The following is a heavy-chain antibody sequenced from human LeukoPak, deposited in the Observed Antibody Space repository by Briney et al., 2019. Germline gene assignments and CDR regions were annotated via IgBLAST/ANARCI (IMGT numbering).Heavy chain of an antibody. CDR2: INPSGGST. V-gene: IGHV1-46*01. CDR3: ARAVYSYGSYFDY. Sequence: ASVKVSCKASGYTFTSYYMHWVRRAPGQGLEWMGIINPSGGSTSYAQKFQGRVTMTRDMSTSTVYMELSSLRSEDTAVYYCARAVYSYGSYFDYWGQGTLVTVSS. J-gene: IGHJ4*02. CDR1: GYTFTSYY. D-gene: IGHD5-18*01.